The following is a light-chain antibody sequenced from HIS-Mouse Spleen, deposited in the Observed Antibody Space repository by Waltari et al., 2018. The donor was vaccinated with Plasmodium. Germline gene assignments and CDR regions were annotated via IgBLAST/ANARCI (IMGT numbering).Light chain of an antibody. CDR2: KAS. CDR3: QQYNSYWT. Sequence: DIQMTQSPSTLSASVGDRVTITCRASQSISSWLAWYQQKPGKAPKLLIDKASSLESGVPSRFSGSGSGTEFTLTISSRQPDDFATYYCQQYNSYWTFGQGTKVEIK. CDR1: QSISSW. V-gene: IGKV1-5*03. J-gene: IGKJ1*01.